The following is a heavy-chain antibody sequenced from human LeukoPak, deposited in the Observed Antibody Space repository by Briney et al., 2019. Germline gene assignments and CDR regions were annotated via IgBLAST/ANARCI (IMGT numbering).Heavy chain of an antibody. CDR3: ARDTEGRGDIVATIAIYYYYGMDV. CDR2: ISSSSSYI. V-gene: IGHV3-21*01. CDR1: GFTFSSYS. J-gene: IGHJ6*02. Sequence: GGSLRLSCAASGFTFSSYSMNWVRQAPGKGLEWVSSISSSSSYIYYADSVKGRFTISRDNAKNSLYLQMNSLRAEDTAVYYRARDTEGRGDIVATIAIYYYYGMDVWGQGTTVTVSS. D-gene: IGHD5-12*01.